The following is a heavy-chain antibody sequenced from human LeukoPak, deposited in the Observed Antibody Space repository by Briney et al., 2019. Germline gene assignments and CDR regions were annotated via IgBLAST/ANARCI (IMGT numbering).Heavy chain of an antibody. J-gene: IGHJ4*02. CDR2: ISGRGATT. V-gene: IGHV3-23*01. CDR1: GFTFASYA. D-gene: IGHD1-7*01. Sequence: GGSLRLSCAASGFTFASYALNWVRQAPGKGLEWVSGISGRGATTHYTDSVKGRFTISRDNSKNTLYLQMNSLRAEDTAIYYCAKDVNWNYKGFFDYWGQGTLVTVSS. CDR3: AKDVNWNYKGFFDY.